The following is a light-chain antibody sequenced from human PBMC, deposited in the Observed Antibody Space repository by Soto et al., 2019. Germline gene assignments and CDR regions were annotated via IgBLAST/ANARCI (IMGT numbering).Light chain of an antibody. CDR2: DAS. J-gene: IGKJ4*01. CDR3: QQRGNWPLT. Sequence: EIVLTQSPATLFLSPGERATLSCRASQSVSSFLAWFQQKPGQAPRLLIYDASSRATGIPARFSGSGSGTDFTLTISSLEPEDFAVYYCQQRGNWPLTFGGGTKV. V-gene: IGKV3-11*01. CDR1: QSVSSF.